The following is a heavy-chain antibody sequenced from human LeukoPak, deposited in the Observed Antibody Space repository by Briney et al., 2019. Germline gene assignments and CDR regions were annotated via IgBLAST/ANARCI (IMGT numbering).Heavy chain of an antibody. CDR1: GFTFSSYA. CDR2: ISYDGSNK. CDR3: ARAPLVTVTAYYYYYYMDV. Sequence: GGSLRLSCAASGFTFSSYAMHWVRQAPGKGLEWVAVISYDGSNKYYADSVKGRFTISRDNSKNTLYLQMNSLRAEDTAAYYCARAPLVTVTAYYYYYYMDVWGKGTTVTVSS. J-gene: IGHJ6*03. V-gene: IGHV3-30*04. D-gene: IGHD2-21*02.